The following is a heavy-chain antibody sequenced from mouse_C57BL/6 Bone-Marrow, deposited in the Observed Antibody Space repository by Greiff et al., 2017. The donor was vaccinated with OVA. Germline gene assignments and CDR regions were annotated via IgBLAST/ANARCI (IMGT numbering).Heavy chain of an antibody. J-gene: IGHJ4*01. D-gene: IGHD1-1*01. Sequence: QVQLQQPGAELVMPGASVKLSCKASGYTFTSYWMHWVKQRPGQGLEWIGEIDPSDSYTNYNQKFKGKSTLTVDKSSSPAYMQLSSLTSEDSAVYYCARGPYGSHPYAMDYWGQGTSVTVSS. CDR2: IDPSDSYT. V-gene: IGHV1-69*01. CDR1: GYTFTSYW. CDR3: ARGPYGSHPYAMDY.